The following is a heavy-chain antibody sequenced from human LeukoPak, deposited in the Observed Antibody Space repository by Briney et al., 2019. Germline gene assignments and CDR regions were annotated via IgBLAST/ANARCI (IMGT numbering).Heavy chain of an antibody. CDR3: VRDAAAAGTYYYYGMDV. V-gene: IGHV1-2*02. J-gene: IGHJ6*02. CDR1: GYTFTGYY. Sequence: ASVKVSCKASGYTFTGYYMHWVRQAPGQGLEWMVWINPNSGGTNYAQKFQGRVTMTRDTPISTAYMELSRLRSDDTAVYYCVRDAAAAGTYYYYGMDVWGQGTTVTVSS. D-gene: IGHD6-13*01. CDR2: INPNSGGT.